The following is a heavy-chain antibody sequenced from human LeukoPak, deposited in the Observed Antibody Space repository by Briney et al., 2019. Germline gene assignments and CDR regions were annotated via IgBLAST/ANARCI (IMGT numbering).Heavy chain of an antibody. CDR3: ARVHITIFGVVNYYFDY. V-gene: IGHV4-59*01. CDR2: IYYSGST. CDR1: GFTFSNAW. Sequence: PGGSLRLSCAASGFTFSNAWMSWVRQAPGKGLEWIGYIYYSGSTNYNPSLKSRVTISVDTSKNQFSLKLSSVTAADTAVYYCARVHITIFGVVNYYFDYWGQGTLVTVSS. D-gene: IGHD3-3*01. J-gene: IGHJ4*02.